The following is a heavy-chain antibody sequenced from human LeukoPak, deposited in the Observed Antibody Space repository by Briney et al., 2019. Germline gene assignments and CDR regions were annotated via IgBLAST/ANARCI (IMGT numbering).Heavy chain of an antibody. J-gene: IGHJ3*02. CDR3: ARAYCGGDCYSFFDAFDI. CDR2: IYYSGST. D-gene: IGHD2-21*02. Sequence: SETLSLTCTVSGGSISSSSYYWGWIRQPPGKGLEWIGSIYYSGSTYYNPSLKSRVTISVDTSKNQFFLKLSSVTAADTAVYYCARAYCGGDCYSFFDAFDIWGQGTMVTVSS. V-gene: IGHV4-39*01. CDR1: GGSISSSSYY.